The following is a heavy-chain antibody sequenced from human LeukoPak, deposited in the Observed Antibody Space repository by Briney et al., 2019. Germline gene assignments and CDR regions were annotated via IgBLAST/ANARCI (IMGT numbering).Heavy chain of an antibody. Sequence: SETLSLTCSVSGDSISGNYWSWMRQPPGQGLEWIGYIYYSGTNNYNPSLKSRATMSVDTSKNQFSLNLNSVTAADTAVYYCARLHAGCPGGRCRAHFDYWGQGTLVTVSS. V-gene: IGHV4-59*01. J-gene: IGHJ4*02. CDR2: IYYSGTN. CDR3: ARLHAGCPGGRCRAHFDY. D-gene: IGHD2-15*01. CDR1: GDSISGNY.